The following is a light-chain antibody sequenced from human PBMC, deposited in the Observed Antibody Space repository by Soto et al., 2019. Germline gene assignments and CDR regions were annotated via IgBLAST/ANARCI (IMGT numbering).Light chain of an antibody. V-gene: IGKV3-11*01. CDR3: QQRSNWPPQFT. CDR2: DAS. J-gene: IGKJ3*01. CDR1: QSVSSY. Sequence: EIVLTQSPATLSLSPGERATLSCRASQSVSSYLAWYQQKPGQAPRLLIYDASNRATGIPARFSGSGSGTDVTLTISSREPEDFSVYYCQQRSNWPPQFTFGPGTKVDIK.